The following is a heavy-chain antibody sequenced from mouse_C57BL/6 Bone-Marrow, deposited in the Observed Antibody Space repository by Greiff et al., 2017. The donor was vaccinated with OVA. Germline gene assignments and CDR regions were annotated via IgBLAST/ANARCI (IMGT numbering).Heavy chain of an antibody. V-gene: IGHV1-18*01. Sequence: VQLQQSGPELVKPGASVKIPCKASGYTFTDYNMDWVKQSHGKSLEWIGDINPNNGGTIYNQKFKGKATLPVDKSSNTAYMELRSLTSEYTAVYYCARRVYYYGSSFAMDYWGQGTSVTVSS. J-gene: IGHJ4*01. CDR1: GYTFTDYN. D-gene: IGHD1-1*01. CDR3: ARRVYYYGSSFAMDY. CDR2: INPNNGGT.